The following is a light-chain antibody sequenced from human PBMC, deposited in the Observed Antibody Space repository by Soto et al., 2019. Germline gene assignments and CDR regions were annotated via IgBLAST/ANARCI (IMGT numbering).Light chain of an antibody. CDR2: AAS. J-gene: IGKJ5*01. CDR1: QTISTY. V-gene: IGKV1-39*01. CDR3: EQYYSTPPEIT. Sequence: DIQMTQSPSSLSASVGDRVTITCRARQTISTYLNWYQQKPVKAPQLLIYAASNLQSGVPSRFSGSGSGTAFTLTISSLQREDFATYYCEQYYSTPPEITFGQGTRLEI.